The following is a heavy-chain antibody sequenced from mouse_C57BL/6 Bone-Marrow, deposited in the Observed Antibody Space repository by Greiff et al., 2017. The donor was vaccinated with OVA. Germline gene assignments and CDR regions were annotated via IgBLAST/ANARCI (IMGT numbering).Heavy chain of an antibody. CDR1: GFNIKDDY. J-gene: IGHJ4*01. CDR2: IDPENGDT. CDR3: STRGSSPYYYALDS. D-gene: IGHD1-1*01. V-gene: IGHV14-4*01. Sequence: VQLQQSGAELVRPGASVKLSCTASGFNIKDDYMHWVKQRPEQGLEWIGWIDPENGDTEYASKFQGKATITADTSSNTAYLQLSSLTSEDTAVYYCSTRGSSPYYYALDSWGRGNSVTVSS.